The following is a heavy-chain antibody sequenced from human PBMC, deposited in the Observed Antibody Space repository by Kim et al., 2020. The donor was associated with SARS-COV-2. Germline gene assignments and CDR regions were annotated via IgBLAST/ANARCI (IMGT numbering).Heavy chain of an antibody. V-gene: IGHV3-30*18. D-gene: IGHD3-10*01. CDR3: AKDRWFGEHYFDY. J-gene: IGHJ4*02. Sequence: GGSLRLSCAASGFTFSSYGMHWVRQAPGKGLEWVAVISYDGSNKYYADSVKGRFTISRDNSKNTLYLQMNSLRAEDTAVYYCAKDRWFGEHYFDYCGQGT. CDR1: GFTFSSYG. CDR2: ISYDGSNK.